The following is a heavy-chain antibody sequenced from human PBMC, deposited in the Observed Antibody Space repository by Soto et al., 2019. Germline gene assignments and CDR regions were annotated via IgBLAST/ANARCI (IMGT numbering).Heavy chain of an antibody. CDR2: IKKDGSEE. CDR3: SRDLSPGNILTGSLFLGGGTAI. D-gene: IGHD3-9*01. V-gene: IGHV3-7*01. J-gene: IGHJ4*02. CDR1: GFTFNHYW. Sequence: EMQLVESGGGLVQPGGSLRLSCVASGFTFNHYWMSWVRQAPGKGLEWVASIKKDGSEENYVDSVKGRFDITRANAKHSLYLHMASLRSEDTALSYCSRDLSPGNILTGSLFLGGGTAIWGPGTLVTVS.